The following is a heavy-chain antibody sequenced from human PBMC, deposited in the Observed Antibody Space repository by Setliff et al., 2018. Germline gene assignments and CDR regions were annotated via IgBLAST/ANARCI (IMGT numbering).Heavy chain of an antibody. J-gene: IGHJ4*02. V-gene: IGHV4-59*08. Sequence: PSETLSLTCTVSGGSISSYYWSWIRQPPGKGLEWIGYIYYSGSTNYNPSLKSRVTISVDTSKNQFSLKLSSVTAADTAVYYCARHRLMAYYFDYWGQGTQVTVSS. CDR3: ARHRLMAYYFDY. D-gene: IGHD3-16*01. CDR2: IYYSGST. CDR1: GGSISSYY.